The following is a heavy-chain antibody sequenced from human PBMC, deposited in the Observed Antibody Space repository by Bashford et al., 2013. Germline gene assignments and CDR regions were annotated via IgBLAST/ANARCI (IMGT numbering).Heavy chain of an antibody. Sequence: ESLKISCKGSGYSFTNYWIGWVRQKPGKGLEWMGIIHPRDSETIYSPSFQGQVTISADKSNNTAYLQWSTLKASDTAMYYCARHRDGSYSLWYFDLWGQGTLVTVSS. CDR3: ARHRDGSYSLWYFDL. CDR2: IHPRDSET. CDR1: GYSFTNYW. V-gene: IGHV5-51*01. J-gene: IGHJ4*02. D-gene: IGHD1-26*01.